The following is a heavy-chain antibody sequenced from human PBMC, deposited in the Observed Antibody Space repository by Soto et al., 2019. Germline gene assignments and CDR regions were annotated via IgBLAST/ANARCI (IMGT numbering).Heavy chain of an antibody. CDR2: ISYDGTNK. CDR3: AKWSGSGSFYNTTFAS. Sequence: QVQLMESGGGVVQPGRSLRLSCAASGFIFSSYAMHWVRQSPGKGLEWVAVISYDGTNKYYADSVKGRFTISRDNSKNTLYLQMNTLRIEDTAVYHCAKWSGSGSFYNTTFASCGQGTLVSVSS. D-gene: IGHD3-10*01. CDR1: GFIFSSYA. V-gene: IGHV3-30*18. J-gene: IGHJ4*02.